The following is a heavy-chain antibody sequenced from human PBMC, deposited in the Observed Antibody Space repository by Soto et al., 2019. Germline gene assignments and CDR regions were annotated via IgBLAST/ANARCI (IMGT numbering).Heavy chain of an antibody. CDR1: GGTFSSYT. CDR2: IIPFLGIA. J-gene: IGHJ1*01. CDR3: ARGDCAEYLQH. V-gene: IGHV1-69*02. Sequence: QVQLVQSGAEVKKPGSSVKVSCKASGGTFSSYTISWVRQAPGQGLEWMGRIIPFLGIANYAQKFQGSVTITADKSTSTAYIELSSMRSEHTAVYYCARGDCAEYLQHSGQGTLVTVSS. D-gene: IGHD2-21*02.